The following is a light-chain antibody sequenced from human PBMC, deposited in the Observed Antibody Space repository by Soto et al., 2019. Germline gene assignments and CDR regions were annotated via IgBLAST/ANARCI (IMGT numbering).Light chain of an antibody. Sequence: ESVVTQSRLTLSVSPGERLTISCRASQSVRSHLAWYQQKNGQAPRLVIYGASSRATGIPDRFSGSLSGTDFTLTISRLETEDFAVYYCQQYGGSPGTFGQGTKVDIK. CDR3: QQYGGSPGT. CDR1: QSVRSH. CDR2: GAS. J-gene: IGKJ1*01. V-gene: IGKV3-20*01.